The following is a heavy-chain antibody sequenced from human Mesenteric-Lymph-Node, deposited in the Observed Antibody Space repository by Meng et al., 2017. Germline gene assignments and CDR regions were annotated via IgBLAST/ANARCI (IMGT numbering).Heavy chain of an antibody. Sequence: GESLKISCAASGFTFSSYAMSWVRQAPGKGLEWVSGINSGGGGTYYADSVKGRFTISRDNSKNTLYLQMNSLRVEDTAVFYCANGYSPDYWGQGTLVTVSS. CDR3: ANGYSPDY. D-gene: IGHD5-12*01. CDR1: GFTFSSYA. CDR2: INSGGGGT. V-gene: IGHV3-23*01. J-gene: IGHJ4*02.